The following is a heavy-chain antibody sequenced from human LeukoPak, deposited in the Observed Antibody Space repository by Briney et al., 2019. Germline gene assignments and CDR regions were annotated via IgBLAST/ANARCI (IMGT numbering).Heavy chain of an antibody. CDR1: GFTFNNYA. Sequence: GGSLRLSCVASGFTFNNYAMSWVRQAPGKGLEWVSGISGSGDGTWYTDFVKGRFTISRDSSKNTLYLQMNSLRAEDTAVYYCAKEFGLVGSPYLDYWGQGTLVTVSS. V-gene: IGHV3-23*01. CDR3: AKEFGLVGSPYLDY. CDR2: ISGSGDGT. J-gene: IGHJ4*02. D-gene: IGHD3-9*01.